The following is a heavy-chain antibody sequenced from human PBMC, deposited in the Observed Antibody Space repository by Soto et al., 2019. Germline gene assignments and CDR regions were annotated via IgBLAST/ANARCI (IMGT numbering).Heavy chain of an antibody. D-gene: IGHD2-15*01. CDR3: ARGDYSFAWFDP. J-gene: IGHJ5*02. CDR2: MNPNSGNT. Sequence: QVQLVQSGAEVKKPGASVKVSCKAAGYTFTSYDINWVRQATRQGLEWMGWMNPNSGNTGYAQKFQGRVTMTRNTSISTAYMELSSLRSEDTAVYYCARGDYSFAWFDPWGQGTLVTVSS. V-gene: IGHV1-8*01. CDR1: GYTFTSYD.